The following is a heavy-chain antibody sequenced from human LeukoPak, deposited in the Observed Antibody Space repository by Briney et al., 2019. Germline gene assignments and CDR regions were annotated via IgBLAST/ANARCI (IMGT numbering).Heavy chain of an antibody. CDR2: IRYDGSNK. CDR1: GFTFSSYG. D-gene: IGHD3-10*01. CDR3: AKDLWFGELSRSMIGVFDY. Sequence: GGSLRLSCAASGFTFSSYGMHWVRQAPGKGLEWVAFIRYDGSNKYYADSVKGRFTISRDNSKNTLYLQMNSLRAEDTAVYYCAKDLWFGELSRSMIGVFDYWGQGTLVTVSS. J-gene: IGHJ4*02. V-gene: IGHV3-30*02.